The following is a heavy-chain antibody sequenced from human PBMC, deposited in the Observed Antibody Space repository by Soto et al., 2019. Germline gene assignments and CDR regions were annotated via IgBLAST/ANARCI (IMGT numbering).Heavy chain of an antibody. CDR2: ISGSGGST. CDR3: AKSGKQWLVQGFDY. CDR1: GFTFSSYA. J-gene: IGHJ4*02. V-gene: IGHV3-23*01. Sequence: GGSLRLSCADSGFTFSSYAMSWVRQAPGKGLEWVSAISGSGGSTYYADSVKGRFTISRDNSKNTLYLQMNSLRAEDTAVYYCAKSGKQWLVQGFDYWGQGTLVTVSS. D-gene: IGHD6-19*01.